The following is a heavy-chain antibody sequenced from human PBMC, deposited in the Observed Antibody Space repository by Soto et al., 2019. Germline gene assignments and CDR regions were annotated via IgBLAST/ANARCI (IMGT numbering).Heavy chain of an antibody. V-gene: IGHV3-23*01. CDR2: ISGSGGST. D-gene: IGHD3-10*01. J-gene: IGHJ4*02. CDR3: ARGGFSGSGSFIQGDY. Sequence: GSLRLSCAASGFTFSSYAMSWVRQAPGKGLEWVSAISGSGGSTYYADSVKGRFTISRDNSKNTLYLQMNSLRAEDTAIYYCARGGFSGSGSFIQGDYWGQGTLVTVSS. CDR1: GFTFSSYA.